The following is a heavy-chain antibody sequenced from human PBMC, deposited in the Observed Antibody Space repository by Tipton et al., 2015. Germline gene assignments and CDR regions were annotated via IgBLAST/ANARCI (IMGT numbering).Heavy chain of an antibody. CDR2: ISNSGST. V-gene: IGHV4-61*01. CDR3: ARLSPSVWGSYRSTYFDY. D-gene: IGHD3-16*02. CDR1: GGSVSRGYYD. J-gene: IGHJ4*02. Sequence: TLSLTCTLSGGSVSRGYYDWTWIRQPPGKGLEWIGYISNSGSTYYNPSLKSRATISVDTSKNQFSLKLSSVTAADTAVYYCARLSPSVWGSYRSTYFDYWGQGTLVTASS.